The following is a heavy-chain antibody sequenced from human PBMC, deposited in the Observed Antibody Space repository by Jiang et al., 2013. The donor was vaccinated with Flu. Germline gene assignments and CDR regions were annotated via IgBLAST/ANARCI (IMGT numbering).Heavy chain of an antibody. Sequence: LLKPSETLSLTCAVYGGSFSGYYWSWIRQPPGKGLEWIGEINHSGSTNYNPSLKSRVTISVDTSKNQFSLKLSSVTAADTAVYYCARGRRYYYGSGSYYRGDAFDIWGQGTMVTVSS. V-gene: IGHV4-34*01. CDR3: ARGRRYYYGSGSYYRGDAFDI. CDR2: INHSGST. D-gene: IGHD3-10*01. J-gene: IGHJ3*02. CDR1: GGSFSGYY.